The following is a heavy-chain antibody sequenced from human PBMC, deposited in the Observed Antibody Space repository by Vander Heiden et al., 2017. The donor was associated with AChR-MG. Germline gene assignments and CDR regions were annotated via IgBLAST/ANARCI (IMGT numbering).Heavy chain of an antibody. CDR1: GFTFSSYA. CDR2: ISGSGGST. D-gene: IGHD2-8*01. J-gene: IGHJ4*02. V-gene: IGHV3-23*01. Sequence: VQLLESGGGLVQPGGSLRLSCAASGFTFSSYAMSWVRQAPGKGLEWVSAISGSGGSTYYADSVKGRFTISRDNSKNTLYLQMNSLRAEDTAVYYCATAHIVLMVYAINYYFDYWGQGTLVTVSS. CDR3: ATAHIVLMVYAINYYFDY.